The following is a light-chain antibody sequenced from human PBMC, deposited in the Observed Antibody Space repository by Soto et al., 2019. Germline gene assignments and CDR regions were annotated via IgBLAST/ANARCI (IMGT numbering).Light chain of an antibody. J-gene: IGKJ4*01. CDR1: QNVVTN. CDR2: GAS. Sequence: EIVVTQSPAILPVSPGERVTLSCRASQNVVTNLAWYQQRLGQAPRLLIYGASARATGVPARFSGSGSGTEFFLTISSLQSEDVAVYYCQHYNNWLGTFGGGTKVEIK. CDR3: QHYNNWLGT. V-gene: IGKV3-15*01.